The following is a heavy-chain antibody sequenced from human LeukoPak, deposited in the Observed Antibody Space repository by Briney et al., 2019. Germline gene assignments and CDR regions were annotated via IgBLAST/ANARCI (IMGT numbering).Heavy chain of an antibody. V-gene: IGHV4-59*01. J-gene: IGHJ4*02. CDR2: IYYSGST. Sequence: NPSETLSLTCTVSGGSISSYYWSWIRQPPGKGLEWIGYIYYSGSTNYNPSLKSRVTISVDTSKNQFSLELNSVTAADTAVYYCARGGRRDGYNYNSWGQGTLVTVSS. D-gene: IGHD5-24*01. CDR1: GGSISSYY. CDR3: ARGGRRDGYNYNS.